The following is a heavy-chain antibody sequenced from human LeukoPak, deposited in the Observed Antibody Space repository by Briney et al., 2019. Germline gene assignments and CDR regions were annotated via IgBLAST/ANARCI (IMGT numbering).Heavy chain of an antibody. V-gene: IGHV4-61*02. CDR3: ARDPRRPDILTGELQGATWFDP. D-gene: IGHD3-9*01. Sequence: SETLSLTCTVSGGSISSGSYYWSWIRQPAGKGLEWIGRIYTSGSTNYNPSLKSRVTISVDTSKNQFSLKLSSVTAADTAVYYCARDPRRPDILTGELQGATWFDPWGQGTLVTVSS. CDR1: GGSISSGSYY. J-gene: IGHJ5*02. CDR2: IYTSGST.